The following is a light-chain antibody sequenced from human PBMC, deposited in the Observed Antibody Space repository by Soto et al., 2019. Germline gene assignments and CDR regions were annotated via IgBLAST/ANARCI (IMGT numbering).Light chain of an antibody. CDR1: PSVSST. J-gene: IGKJ1*01. Sequence: EIVMTQSPATLSVSPGERATLSCRASPSVSSTLAWYQQKPGQAPRLLIYGVSTRATGIPARFSGSGSGTEFTLTISSLQSEEFAVYYCQQYNNWPKTFGQGTKVEIK. CDR3: QQYNNWPKT. CDR2: GVS. V-gene: IGKV3-15*01.